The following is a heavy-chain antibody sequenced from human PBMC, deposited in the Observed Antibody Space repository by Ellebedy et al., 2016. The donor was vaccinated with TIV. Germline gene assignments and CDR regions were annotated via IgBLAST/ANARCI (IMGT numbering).Heavy chain of an antibody. V-gene: IGHV3-48*01. CDR1: GFTFSSYS. D-gene: IGHD1-26*01. CDR2: ISSSSTI. CDR3: ARDRIVGATSYGY. J-gene: IGHJ4*02. Sequence: GESLKISCAASGFTFSSYSMNWVRQAPGKGLEWVSYISSSSTIYYADSVKGRFTISRDNAKNSLYLQMNSLRAEDTAVYYCARDRIVGATSYGYWGQGALVTVSS.